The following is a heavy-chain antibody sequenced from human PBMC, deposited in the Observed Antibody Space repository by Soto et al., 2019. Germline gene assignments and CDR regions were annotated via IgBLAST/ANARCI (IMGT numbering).Heavy chain of an antibody. J-gene: IGHJ4*02. CDR1: GYTFTSYY. D-gene: IGHD2-15*01. CDR2: INPSGGGP. Sequence: QVQLVQSGAEVKKPGASVKVFCKASGYTFTSYYMHWVRQAPGQGLEWMGIINPSGGGPSYAQKFQGRVTMSRDTSTSTVYMELSSLRSEDTAVYYCARGYCSGGSCYNFDYWGQGTLVTVSS. CDR3: ARGYCSGGSCYNFDY. V-gene: IGHV1-46*03.